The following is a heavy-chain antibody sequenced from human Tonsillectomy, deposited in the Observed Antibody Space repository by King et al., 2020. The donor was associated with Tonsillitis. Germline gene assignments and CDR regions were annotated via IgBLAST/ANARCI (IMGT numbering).Heavy chain of an antibody. J-gene: IGHJ4*02. V-gene: IGHV5-51*01. CDR3: ARWAYDLLTGYYRFDF. CDR2: IYPGDSDT. D-gene: IGHD3-9*01. CDR1: GDSFASNR. Sequence: VQLVESGAEVKKPGESLKISCKGSGDSFASNRIGWVRQKTGKGLEWRGIIYPGDSDTTYSPSFQGQVTISADKSISTAYLQWRSLKASDTATYYCARWAYDLLTGYYRFDFWGQGTLVSVSS.